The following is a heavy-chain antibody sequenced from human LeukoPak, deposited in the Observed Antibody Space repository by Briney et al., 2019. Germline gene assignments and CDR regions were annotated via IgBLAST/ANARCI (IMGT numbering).Heavy chain of an antibody. CDR3: ARVDKWFGGGYDAFDI. CDR2: IKQDGSEK. Sequence: GGTLRLSCAASGFTFSSYWMSWVRQAPGRGLEWVANIKQDGSEKYYVDSVKGRFTISRDNAKNSLYLQMNSLRAEDTAVYYCARVDKWFGGGYDAFDIWGQGTMVTVSS. J-gene: IGHJ3*02. V-gene: IGHV3-7*01. CDR1: GFTFSSYW. D-gene: IGHD3-10*01.